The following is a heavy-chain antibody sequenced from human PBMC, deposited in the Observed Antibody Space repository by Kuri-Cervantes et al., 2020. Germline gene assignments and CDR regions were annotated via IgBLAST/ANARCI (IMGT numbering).Heavy chain of an antibody. CDR2: ISAYNGNT. CDR3: ASGIKQGYYYYGMDV. CDR1: GYTFTSYG. V-gene: IGHV1-18*01. D-gene: IGHD6-13*01. J-gene: IGHJ6*02. Sequence: ASVKVSCKASGYTFTSYGISWVRQAPGQGLEWMRWISAYNGNTNYAEKLQGRVTMTTDTSTSTAYMELRSLRSDDTAVYYCASGIKQGYYYYGMDVWGQGTTVTVSS.